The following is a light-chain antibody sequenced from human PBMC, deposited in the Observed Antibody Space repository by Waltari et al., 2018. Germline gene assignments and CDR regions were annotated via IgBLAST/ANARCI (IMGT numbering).Light chain of an antibody. V-gene: IGKV3-11*01. CDR1: HNLGTY. J-gene: IGKJ3*01. CDR2: DAS. Sequence: LTQSPATLSLSPGDRATLSCRASHNLGTYLAWYQQKPGQAPRLLVHDASYRATVIPARFSGSGSGTDFTLTITNVEPEDFAIYYCHERSEWPRGTFGPGTKVDV. CDR3: HERSEWPRGT.